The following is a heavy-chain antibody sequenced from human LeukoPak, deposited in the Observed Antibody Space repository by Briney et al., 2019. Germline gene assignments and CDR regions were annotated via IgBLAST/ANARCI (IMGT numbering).Heavy chain of an antibody. CDR3: ARHTDDLCYFQH. V-gene: IGHV4-59*08. D-gene: IGHD3-16*01. J-gene: IGHJ1*01. Sequence: SDTLSLTCTVSGGSISSYYWSWIRQPPGRGLEWIGYIYYSGRNKYNPSLKSRVTISVDTSKNQFSLKLSSVTAADTAVYYCARHTDDLCYFQHWGQGTLDTVSS. CDR2: IYYSGRN. CDR1: GGSISSYY.